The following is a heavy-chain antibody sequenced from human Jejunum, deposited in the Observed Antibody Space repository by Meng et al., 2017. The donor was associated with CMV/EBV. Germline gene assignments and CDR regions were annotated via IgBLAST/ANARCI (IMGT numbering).Heavy chain of an antibody. Sequence: DSVSSSYWHWLRQSPGKGLEWIGSIYYTVTSNYNPSLKSRATLSVDTSKNQISLRLTSVTAADTAVYYCARGRYCSSTSCFPFEHWGQGALVTVSS. CDR3: ARGRYCSSTSCFPFEH. D-gene: IGHD2-2*01. V-gene: IGHV4-59*02. CDR2: IYYTVTS. CDR1: DSVSSSY. J-gene: IGHJ4*02.